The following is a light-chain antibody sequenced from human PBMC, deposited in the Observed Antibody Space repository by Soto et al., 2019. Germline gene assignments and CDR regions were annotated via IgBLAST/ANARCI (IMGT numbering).Light chain of an antibody. Sequence: DFQMTQSPSSLSASVGDRVTITCRASQGINNHLAWFQQKPGKVPKVLIYAASTLQSGVPSRFSGSGSGKDFTLTISSLQPEDDSTYYCQNYNSAPPAGTFGGGTKVEIK. CDR3: QNYNSAPPAGT. CDR1: QGINNH. J-gene: IGKJ4*01. CDR2: AAS. V-gene: IGKV1-27*01.